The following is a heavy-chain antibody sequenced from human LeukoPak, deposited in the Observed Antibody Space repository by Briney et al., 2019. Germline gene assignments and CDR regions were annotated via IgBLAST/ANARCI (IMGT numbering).Heavy chain of an antibody. CDR3: ARVSESPVAGSVSWFDP. D-gene: IGHD6-19*01. CDR1: GVSISSGDYY. V-gene: IGHV4-61*08. CDR2: IYYSGST. Sequence: SETLSLTCTVSGVSISSGDYYWSWIRQPPGKGLEWIGYIYYSGSTNYNPSLKSRVTISVDTSKNQFSLKLSSVTAADTAVYYCARVSESPVAGSVSWFDPWGQGTLVTVSS. J-gene: IGHJ5*02.